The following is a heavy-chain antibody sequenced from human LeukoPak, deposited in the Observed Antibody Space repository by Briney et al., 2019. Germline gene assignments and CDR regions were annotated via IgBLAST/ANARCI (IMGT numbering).Heavy chain of an antibody. CDR2: IKQDGSEK. V-gene: IGHV3-7*03. D-gene: IGHD3-16*01. J-gene: IGHJ4*02. CDR1: GFTFSSYW. Sequence: PGGSLRLSCAVSGFTFSSYWMSWVRQAPGKGLEWVANIKQDGSEKNYVDSVKGRFTISRDNSRDTLYLQMNSLRAEDTAVYYCAKGYYDYVWGSYYFDYWGQGTLVTVSS. CDR3: AKGYYDYVWGSYYFDY.